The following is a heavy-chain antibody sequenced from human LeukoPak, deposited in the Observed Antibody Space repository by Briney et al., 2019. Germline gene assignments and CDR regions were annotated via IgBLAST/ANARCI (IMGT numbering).Heavy chain of an antibody. CDR1: GGTFSSYA. J-gene: IGHJ4*02. CDR3: ARGLEATGPFDY. D-gene: IGHD5-12*01. V-gene: IGHV3-30-3*01. Sequence: SCKASGGTFSSYAMHWVRQAPGKGLEWVAVISYDGSNKYYADSVKGRFTISRDNSKNTLYLQMNSLRAEDTAVYYCARGLEATGPFDYWGQGTLVTVSS. CDR2: ISYDGSNK.